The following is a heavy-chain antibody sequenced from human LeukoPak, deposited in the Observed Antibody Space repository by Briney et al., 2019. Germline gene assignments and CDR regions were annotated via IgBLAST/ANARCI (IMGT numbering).Heavy chain of an antibody. CDR1: GYTFTSYG. CDR2: ISAYNGNT. J-gene: IGHJ4*02. Sequence: ASVKVSCKASGYTFTSYGISWVRQAPGQGLEWMGWISAYNGNTNYAQKLQGRVTMTTDTSTSTAYMELRSLRSDDTAVYYCARSLRISDYYGSGSYYNGVDYWGQGTLVTVSS. V-gene: IGHV1-18*01. D-gene: IGHD3-10*01. CDR3: ARSLRISDYYGSGSYYNGVDY.